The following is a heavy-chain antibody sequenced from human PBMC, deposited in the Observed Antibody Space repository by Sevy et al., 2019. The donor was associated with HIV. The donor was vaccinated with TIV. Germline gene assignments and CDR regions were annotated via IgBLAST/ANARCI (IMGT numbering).Heavy chain of an antibody. Sequence: GGSLRLSCAASGFTFSNYNMNWVRQAPGEGLKWVSSISSSSADIYYTDSVKGRFTVSRDNSRKSLFLQMNGLSAEDTALYYCARDLLVGSTYVFDIWGRGTMVTVS. CDR3: ARDLLVGSTYVFDI. D-gene: IGHD1-26*01. V-gene: IGHV3-21*01. J-gene: IGHJ3*02. CDR1: GFTFSNYN. CDR2: ISSSSADI.